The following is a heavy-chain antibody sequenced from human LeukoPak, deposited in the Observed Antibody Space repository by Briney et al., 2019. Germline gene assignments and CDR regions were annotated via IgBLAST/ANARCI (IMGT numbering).Heavy chain of an antibody. Sequence: ASVKVSCKASGYTFTSYGISWVRQAPGQGLEWMGWISAYNGNTNYAQKLQGRVTMTTDTSTSTAYMELRSLRSDDTAVYHCARESHGVGYVWGSYSPWGQGTLVTVSS. CDR1: GYTFTSYG. CDR3: ARESHGVGYVWGSYSP. J-gene: IGHJ5*02. CDR2: ISAYNGNT. D-gene: IGHD3-16*01. V-gene: IGHV1-18*01.